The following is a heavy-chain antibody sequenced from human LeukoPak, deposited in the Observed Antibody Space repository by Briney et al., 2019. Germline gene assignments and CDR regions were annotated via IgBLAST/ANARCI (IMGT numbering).Heavy chain of an antibody. CDR2: INQDGSET. Sequence: GGSLRLSCAASGFTFSTYWMSWVRLAPGKGLEWVANINQDGSETFYVDSVKGRLTISRDNGKNSVFVQMDSLRAEDTAVYYCVRGFDGYFGFDLWGQGTMVTVSS. D-gene: IGHD5-24*01. CDR3: VRGFDGYFGFDL. CDR1: GFTFSTYW. J-gene: IGHJ3*01. V-gene: IGHV3-7*05.